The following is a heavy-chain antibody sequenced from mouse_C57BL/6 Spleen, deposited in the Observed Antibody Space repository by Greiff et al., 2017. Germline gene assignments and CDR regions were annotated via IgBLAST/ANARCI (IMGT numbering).Heavy chain of an antibody. J-gene: IGHJ4*01. CDR3: ARLYHYAMDY. D-gene: IGHD2-12*01. CDR2: IYPGSGNT. Sequence: QVQLKESGPELVKPGASVKISCKASGYSFTSYYIHWVKQRPGQGLEWIGWIYPGSGNTKYNEKFKGKATLTADTSSSTAYMQLSSLTSEDSAVYYCARLYHYAMDYWGQGTSVTVSS. CDR1: GYSFTSYY. V-gene: IGHV1-66*01.